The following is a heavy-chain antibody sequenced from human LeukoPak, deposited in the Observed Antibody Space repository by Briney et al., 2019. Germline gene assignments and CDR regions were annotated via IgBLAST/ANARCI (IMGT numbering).Heavy chain of an antibody. Sequence: GGSLRLTCAASGFTFSSYAMSWVRQAPGKGLEWVSAISGSGGSTYYADSVKGRFTISRDNSKNTLYLQMNSLRAEVTAVYYCAKGPSRRGELLGFWGQGTLVTVSS. V-gene: IGHV3-23*01. CDR2: ISGSGGST. J-gene: IGHJ4*02. D-gene: IGHD1-26*01. CDR3: AKGPSRRGELLGF. CDR1: GFTFSSYA.